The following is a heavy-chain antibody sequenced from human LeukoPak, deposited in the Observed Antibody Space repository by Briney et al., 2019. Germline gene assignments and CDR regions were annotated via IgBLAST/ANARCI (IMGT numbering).Heavy chain of an antibody. CDR3: ARDASSGWYGDYYYYGMDV. CDR1: GYTFTGYY. CDR2: INPNSGGT. V-gene: IGHV1-2*02. Sequence: ASVKVSCKASGYTFTGYYMHWVRQAPGQGLEWMGWINPNSGGTNYAQKLQGRVTMTTDTSTSTAYMELRSLRSDDTAVYYCARDASSGWYGDYYYYGMDVWGQGTTVTVSS. D-gene: IGHD6-19*01. J-gene: IGHJ6*02.